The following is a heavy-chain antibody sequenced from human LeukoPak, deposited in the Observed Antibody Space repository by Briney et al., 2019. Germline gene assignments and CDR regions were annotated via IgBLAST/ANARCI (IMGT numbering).Heavy chain of an antibody. D-gene: IGHD3-16*02. CDR2: IYYSGST. V-gene: IGHV4-59*01. Sequence: SETLSLTCTVSGGSISSYYWSWIRQPPGKGLEWIGYIYYSGSTNYNPSLKSRVTISVDTSKNQFSLKLSSVTAADTAVYYCARGGLRLGELSYYWGQGTLVTVSS. CDR1: GGSISSYY. CDR3: ARGGLRLGELSYY. J-gene: IGHJ4*02.